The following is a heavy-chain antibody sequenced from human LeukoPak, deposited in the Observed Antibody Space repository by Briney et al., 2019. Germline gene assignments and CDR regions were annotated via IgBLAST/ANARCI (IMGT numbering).Heavy chain of an antibody. CDR1: GYTFNSYG. J-gene: IGHJ4*02. D-gene: IGHD3-10*01. CDR2: INPNSGGT. CDR3: ARELANHLWFGEFRTFDY. V-gene: IGHV1-2*02. Sequence: ASVKVSCKASGYTFNSYGISWVRQAPGQGLEWMGWINPNSGGTNYAQKFQGRVTMTRDTSISTAYMELSRLRSDDTAVYYCARELANHLWFGEFRTFDYWGQGTLVTVSS.